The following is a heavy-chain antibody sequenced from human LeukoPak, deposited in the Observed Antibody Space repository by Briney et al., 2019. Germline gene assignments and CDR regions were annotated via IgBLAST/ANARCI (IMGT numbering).Heavy chain of an antibody. CDR3: ARDPWGIVGATNAFDI. Sequence: SETLSLTCTVSGGSISSYYWSWIRQPAGKGLEWIGRIYTSGSTNYNPSLESRVTMSVDTSKSQFSLKLSSVTAADTAVYYCARDPWGIVGATNAFDIWGQGTMVTVSS. V-gene: IGHV4-4*07. CDR2: IYTSGST. D-gene: IGHD1-26*01. J-gene: IGHJ3*02. CDR1: GGSISSYY.